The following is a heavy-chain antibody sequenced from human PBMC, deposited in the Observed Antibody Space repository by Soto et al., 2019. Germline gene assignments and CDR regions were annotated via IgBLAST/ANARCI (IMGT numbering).Heavy chain of an antibody. V-gene: IGHV1-8*01. CDR1: GYTFTSYD. Sequence: ASVKVSCKASGYTFTSYDINWVRQATGQGLEWMGWMIPNSGNTGYAQKFQGRVTMTTDASMSTAYMELSSLRSEDTAVYYCNTYYYDSSGYSPDAFDIWGQGTMVTVSS. D-gene: IGHD3-22*01. CDR3: NTYYYDSSGYSPDAFDI. J-gene: IGHJ3*02. CDR2: MIPNSGNT.